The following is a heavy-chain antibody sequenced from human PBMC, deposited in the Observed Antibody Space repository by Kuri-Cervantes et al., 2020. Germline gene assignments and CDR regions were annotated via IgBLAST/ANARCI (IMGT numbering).Heavy chain of an antibody. V-gene: IGHV1-2*02. CDR3: ARVGFSLTRAFDI. CDR2: INPNSGST. D-gene: IGHD3-16*02. CDR1: GYTFTSYD. J-gene: IGHJ3*02. Sequence: ASVKVSCKASGYTFTSYDINWVRQATGQGLEWMGWINPNSGSTNYAQKFQGRVTMTRDTSISTAYMELSRLRSDDTAVYYCARVGFSLTRAFDIWGQGTMVTVSS.